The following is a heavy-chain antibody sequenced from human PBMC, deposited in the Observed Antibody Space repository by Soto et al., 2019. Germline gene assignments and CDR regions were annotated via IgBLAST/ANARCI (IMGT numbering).Heavy chain of an antibody. D-gene: IGHD6-19*01. CDR1: GYTFTGYY. CDR3: ARSDSSGWYPLYYFDY. J-gene: IGHJ4*02. CDR2: INPNSGGT. Sequence: QVQLVQSGAEVKKPGASVKVSCKASGYTFTGYYMHWVRQAPGQGLEWMGWINPNSGGTNYAQKFQGWVTMTRDTSISTAYMELSRLISDDTAVYYCARSDSSGWYPLYYFDYWGQGTLVTVSS. V-gene: IGHV1-2*04.